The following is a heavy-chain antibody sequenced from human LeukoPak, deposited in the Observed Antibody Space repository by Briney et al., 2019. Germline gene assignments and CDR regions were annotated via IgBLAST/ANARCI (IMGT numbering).Heavy chain of an antibody. CDR2: INHSGST. CDR3: AKWNDKDYYYYMDV. CDR1: GGAFSGFY. Sequence: SETLSPTRAVYGGAFSGFYLGGVRPPPREGVGGVGEINHSGSTNYNPSLKSRVTISVDTSKNQFSLKLSSVTAADTAVYYCAKWNDKDYYYYMDVWGKGTTVTVSS. J-gene: IGHJ6*03. D-gene: IGHD1-1*01. V-gene: IGHV4-34*01.